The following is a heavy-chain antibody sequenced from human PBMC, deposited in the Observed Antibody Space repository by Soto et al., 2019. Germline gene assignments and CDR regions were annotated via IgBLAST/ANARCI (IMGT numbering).Heavy chain of an antibody. D-gene: IGHD2-2*01. J-gene: IGHJ4*02. V-gene: IGHV3-64D*06. CDR2: ISSTGGST. CDR1: GFTFTNYA. CDR3: VARYCSSTTCYQVDY. Sequence: GGSLRLSCSASGFTFTNYAIHWIRQAPGKGLEYVSAISSTGGSTYYADSVKGRFTISRDNSKNTVYLQMSSLRSEDSAVYYCVARYCSSTTCYQVDYWGQGTLVTVSS.